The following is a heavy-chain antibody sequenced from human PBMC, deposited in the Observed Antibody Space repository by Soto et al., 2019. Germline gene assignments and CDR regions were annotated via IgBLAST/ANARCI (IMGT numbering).Heavy chain of an antibody. V-gene: IGHV4-39*01. Sequence: QLQLQESGPGLVKPSETLSLTCTVSGGSISSSSYYWGWIRQPPGKGLEWIGSIYYSGSTYYNPSLKSRVTISVDTSKNQFSLKLSSVTAADTAVYYCASLSGIPAASLDAFDIWGQGTMVTVSS. D-gene: IGHD2-2*01. CDR3: ASLSGIPAASLDAFDI. CDR2: IYYSGST. CDR1: GGSISSSSYY. J-gene: IGHJ3*02.